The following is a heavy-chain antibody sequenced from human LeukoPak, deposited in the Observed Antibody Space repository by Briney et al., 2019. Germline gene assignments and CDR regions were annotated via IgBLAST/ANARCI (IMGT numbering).Heavy chain of an antibody. V-gene: IGHV4-28*06. J-gene: IGHJ4*02. CDR2: IYYTGNN. CDR1: GYSISSTNW. Sequence: PSETLSLTCAVSGYSISSTNWWGWIRQPPGKGLEWIGYIYYTGNNNYNPSLKSRVTMSVDTSKNQFSLNLSSVTALDTAVYYCAREYYYGSGSYESWGQGTLVTVSS. D-gene: IGHD3-10*01. CDR3: AREYYYGSGSYES.